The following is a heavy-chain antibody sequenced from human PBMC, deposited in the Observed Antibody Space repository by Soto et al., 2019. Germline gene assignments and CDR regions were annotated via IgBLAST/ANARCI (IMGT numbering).Heavy chain of an antibody. D-gene: IGHD4-4*01. Sequence: QVQLVESGGGVVPPGTSLRLSCAASEFTFSSFSMHWVRQAPGKGLEWVAVISYDNGDNKYYADSVRGRFTVSRDNPKNTLYLQMISLRPEDTAVYYCARTRVVSGTPDFDYWGQGTLVTVSS. CDR2: ISYDNGDNK. J-gene: IGHJ4*02. CDR1: EFTFSSFS. V-gene: IGHV3-30-3*01. CDR3: ARTRVVSGTPDFDY.